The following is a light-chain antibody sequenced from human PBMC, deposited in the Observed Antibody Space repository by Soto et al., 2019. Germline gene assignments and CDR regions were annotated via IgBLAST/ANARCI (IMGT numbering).Light chain of an antibody. V-gene: IGKV1-9*01. J-gene: IGKJ4*01. CDR1: QGISSN. Sequence: DIQLTQSPPFLSASVGDRVTITCRASQGISSNLAWYQQEPGKAPKLLIHAASTLQRGVPSRFSGSGSGTEFTLTISSLQPEDSATYYCQQMNSYALTFGGGTKADIK. CDR3: QQMNSYALT. CDR2: AAS.